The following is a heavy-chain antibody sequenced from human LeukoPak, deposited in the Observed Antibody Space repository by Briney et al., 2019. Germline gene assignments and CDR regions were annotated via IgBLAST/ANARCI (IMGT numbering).Heavy chain of an antibody. J-gene: IGHJ4*02. CDR2: IRYDGSNK. CDR3: AKAIHSSSSGVVDY. V-gene: IGHV3-30*02. Sequence: PGGSLRLSCAASGFTFSSYGMQWVRQAPGKGLEWGTFIRYDGSNKYYAESVKGRFTISRDNSKNTLYLQMSSLRAEDTAVYYCAKAIHSSSSGVVDYWGQGTLVTVSS. D-gene: IGHD6-6*01. CDR1: GFTFSSYG.